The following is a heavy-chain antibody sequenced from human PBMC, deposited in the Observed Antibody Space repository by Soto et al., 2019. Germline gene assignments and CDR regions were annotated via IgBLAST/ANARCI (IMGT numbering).Heavy chain of an antibody. CDR3: ARGRASFDY. CDR2: SRNKDHSYST. CDR1: GFTFSDHY. J-gene: IGHJ4*02. V-gene: IGHV3-72*01. D-gene: IGHD3-10*01. Sequence: EVQLVESGGGLVQPGGSLRLSCVVSGFTFSDHYMDWFRQASGKGLQWVGRSRNKDHSYSTEYAASVKGRFTISRDLSXXSLFLQMNSLQTEDTAVYYCARGRASFDYWGQGILVTVSS.